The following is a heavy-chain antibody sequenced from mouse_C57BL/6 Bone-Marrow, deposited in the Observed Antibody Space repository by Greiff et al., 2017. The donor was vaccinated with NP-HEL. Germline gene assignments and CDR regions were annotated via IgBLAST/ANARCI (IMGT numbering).Heavy chain of an antibody. D-gene: IGHD1-1*02. V-gene: IGHV2-2*01. CDR3: ASPYGGY. Sequence: VQLQQSGPGLVQPSQSLSIPCTVSGFSLTSYGVHWVRQSPGKGLEWLGVIWSGGSTDYNAAFISRLSISKDNSKSQVFFKMNSLQADDTAIYYCASPYGGYWGQGTTLTVSS. J-gene: IGHJ2*01. CDR2: IWSGGST. CDR1: GFSLTSYG.